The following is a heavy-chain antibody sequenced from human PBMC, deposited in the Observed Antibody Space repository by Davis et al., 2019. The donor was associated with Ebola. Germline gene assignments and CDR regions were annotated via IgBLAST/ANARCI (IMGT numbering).Heavy chain of an antibody. J-gene: IGHJ5*02. V-gene: IGHV1-69*05. CDR3: ARGKLLGT. Sequence: SVKVSCKASGGTFSSYAISWVRQAPGQGLEWMGGIIPIFGTANYAQKFQGRVTMTRDTSTSTVYMELSSLRSEDTAVYYCARGKLLGTWGQGTLVTVSS. CDR1: GGTFSSYA. D-gene: IGHD1-26*01. CDR2: IIPIFGTA.